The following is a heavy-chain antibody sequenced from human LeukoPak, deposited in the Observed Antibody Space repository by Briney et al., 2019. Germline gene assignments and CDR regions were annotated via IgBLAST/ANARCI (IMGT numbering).Heavy chain of an antibody. V-gene: IGHV3-21*01. CDR1: GFTFSSYS. D-gene: IGHD2-2*01. J-gene: IGHJ6*04. Sequence: GGSLRLSCAASGFTFSSYSMNWVRQAPGKGLEWVSSISSSSSYIYYADSVKGRFTISRDNAKNSLYLQMNSLRAEDTAVYYCASIPQGYWYQLPMIWGKGTTVTVSS. CDR3: ASIPQGYWYQLPMI. CDR2: ISSSSSYI.